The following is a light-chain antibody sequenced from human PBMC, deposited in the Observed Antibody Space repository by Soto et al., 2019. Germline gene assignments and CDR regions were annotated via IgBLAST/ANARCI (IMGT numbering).Light chain of an antibody. Sequence: EIVMTQSPATLSVSPGERATLSCRAGRNINRKLAWYQQKPGQAPRLLISGASTRATGIPARFSGSGSGTEFTLTICSLQSEDFAVYYCQQYYDYPPLIFGGGTKVEIK. CDR3: QQYYDYPPLI. CDR2: GAS. CDR1: RNINRK. V-gene: IGKV3-15*01. J-gene: IGKJ4*01.